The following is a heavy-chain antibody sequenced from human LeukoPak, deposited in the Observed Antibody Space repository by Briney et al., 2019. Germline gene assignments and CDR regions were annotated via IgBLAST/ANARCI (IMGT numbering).Heavy chain of an antibody. Sequence: GGSLRLSWAASGFTFSSYSMNWVRQAPGKGLESVSSISSSSSYIYYADSVKGRFTISRDNAKNSLYLQMNSLRAEDTAVYYCARAEAGSYYDSSGYYYGEGFDYWGQGTLVTVSS. V-gene: IGHV3-21*01. D-gene: IGHD3-22*01. CDR1: GFTFSSYS. CDR3: ARAEAGSYYDSSGYYYGEGFDY. J-gene: IGHJ4*02. CDR2: ISSSSSYI.